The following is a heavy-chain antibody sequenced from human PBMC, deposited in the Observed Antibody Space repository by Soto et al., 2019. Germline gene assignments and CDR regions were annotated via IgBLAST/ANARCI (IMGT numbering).Heavy chain of an antibody. Sequence: QVQLVQSGAEVRKPGASVTVSCRSSGDSFNDYYIHWVRQAPGQGFEWMGWINPNGGVTKYAQKFQCWVSMTRATSIRTVYMQLSRLRSDDTAVYYCARESGGATATLDYYYFYMDVWGTGTTVTVSS. CDR2: INPNGGVT. CDR1: GDSFNDYY. CDR3: ARESGGATATLDYYYFYMDV. D-gene: IGHD5-12*01. V-gene: IGHV1-2*04. J-gene: IGHJ6*03.